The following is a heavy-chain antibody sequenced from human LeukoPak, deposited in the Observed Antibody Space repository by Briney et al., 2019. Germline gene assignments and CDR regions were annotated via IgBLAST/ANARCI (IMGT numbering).Heavy chain of an antibody. D-gene: IGHD3-3*01. CDR3: ARDPKDFWSGYLGAFDI. J-gene: IGHJ3*02. V-gene: IGHV3-11*01. Sequence: PGGSLRLSCAASGFTFSDYYMSWIRQAPGKGLEWVSYISSSGSIIYYADSVKGRFTTSRDNAKNSLYLQMNSLRAEDTAVYYCARDPKDFWSGYLGAFDIWGQGTMVTVSS. CDR2: ISSSGSII. CDR1: GFTFSDYY.